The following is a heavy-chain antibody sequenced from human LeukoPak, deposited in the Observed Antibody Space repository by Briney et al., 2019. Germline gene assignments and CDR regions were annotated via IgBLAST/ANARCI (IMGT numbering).Heavy chain of an antibody. CDR1: GGSISSSSYY. V-gene: IGHV4-39*01. Sequence: SETLSLTCTVSGGSISSSSYYWGWIRQPPGKGLEWIGSIYYSGSTYYNPSLKSRVTISVDTSRNEFSLRLSSVTAADTALYFCARQSGSYGGILDNWGQGILGTVSS. J-gene: IGHJ4*02. D-gene: IGHD1-26*01. CDR3: ARQSGSYGGILDN. CDR2: IYYSGST.